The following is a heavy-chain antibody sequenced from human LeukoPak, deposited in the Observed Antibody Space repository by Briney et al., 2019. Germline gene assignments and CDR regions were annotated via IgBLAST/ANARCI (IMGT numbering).Heavy chain of an antibody. Sequence: SETLSLTCTVSGGSISSHYWSWVRQPPGKGPEYIGYIYYSGSTNYNPSLKSRVTMSVDTSKNQFSLKLSSVTAADTAVYYCARLGGAGSYHFAFWGQGTLVTVSS. CDR2: IYYSGST. V-gene: IGHV4-59*11. CDR3: ARLGGAGSYHFAF. D-gene: IGHD3-10*01. J-gene: IGHJ4*02. CDR1: GGSISSHY.